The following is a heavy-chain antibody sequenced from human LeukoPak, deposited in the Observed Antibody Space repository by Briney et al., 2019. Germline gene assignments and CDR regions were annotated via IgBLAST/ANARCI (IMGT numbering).Heavy chain of an antibody. Sequence: ASVKVSCKASGYTFTSYGISWVRQAPGQGLEWMGWISAYNGNTNYAQKLQGRVTITADESTSTAYMELSSLRSEDTAVYYCARSAGVDYYMDVWGKGTTVTISS. J-gene: IGHJ6*03. CDR1: GYTFTSYG. D-gene: IGHD1-14*01. CDR2: ISAYNGNT. V-gene: IGHV1-18*01. CDR3: ARSAGVDYYMDV.